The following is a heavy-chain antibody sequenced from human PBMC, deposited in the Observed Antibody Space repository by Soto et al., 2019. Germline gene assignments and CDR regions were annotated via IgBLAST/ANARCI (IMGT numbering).Heavy chain of an antibody. V-gene: IGHV3-33*01. CDR1: GFTFSSYG. Sequence: GGSLRLSCAASGFTFSSYGMHWVRQAPGKGLEWVAVIWYDGSNKYYAESVKGRFTISRDNSKNTLYLQMNSLRAEDTAVYYCARDSHVGSGWQLTADYWGQGTLVTASS. J-gene: IGHJ4*02. CDR3: ARDSHVGSGWQLTADY. D-gene: IGHD6-19*01. CDR2: IWYDGSNK.